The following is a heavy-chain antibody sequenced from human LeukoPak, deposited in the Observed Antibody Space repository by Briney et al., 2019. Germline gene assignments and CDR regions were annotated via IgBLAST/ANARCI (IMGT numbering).Heavy chain of an antibody. CDR2: ISGSGSII. J-gene: IGHJ4*02. CDR1: GFTFGDYY. V-gene: IGHV3-11*01. D-gene: IGHD6-19*01. Sequence: GGSLRLSCAASGFTFGDYYISWLRQAPGKGLEWVSDISGSGSIIYYADSAKGRFTISRDNAKSSLYLQMNSLRAEDTAVYYCARRSSGWYFGYWGQGILVTVSS. CDR3: ARRSSGWYFGY.